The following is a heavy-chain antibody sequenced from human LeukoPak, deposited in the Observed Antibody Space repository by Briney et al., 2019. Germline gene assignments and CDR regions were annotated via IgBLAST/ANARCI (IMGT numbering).Heavy chain of an antibody. CDR1: GFTFSSYW. V-gene: IGHV3-30-3*01. J-gene: IGHJ3*02. Sequence: PGGSLRLSCAASGFTFSSYWMHWVRQAPGKGLEWVAVISYDGSNKYYADSVKGRFTISRDNSKNTLYLQMNSLRAEDTAVYYCARDMWFGELWSAFDIWGQGTMVTVSS. CDR3: ARDMWFGELWSAFDI. D-gene: IGHD3-10*01. CDR2: ISYDGSNK.